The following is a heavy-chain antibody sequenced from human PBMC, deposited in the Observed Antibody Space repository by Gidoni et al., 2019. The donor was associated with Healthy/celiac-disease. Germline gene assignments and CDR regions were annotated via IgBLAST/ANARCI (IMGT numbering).Heavy chain of an antibody. Sequence: QVQLVQSGAEVKKPGASVKVSCKVSGYTLTELSMHWVRQAPGKGLEWMGGFDPEDGETIYAQKFQGRVTMTEDTSTDTAYMELSSLRSEDTAVYYCATGSGWYRSPYYYYGMDVWGQGTTVTVSS. V-gene: IGHV1-24*01. CDR2: FDPEDGET. CDR1: GYTLTELS. CDR3: ATGSGWYRSPYYYYGMDV. J-gene: IGHJ6*02. D-gene: IGHD6-19*01.